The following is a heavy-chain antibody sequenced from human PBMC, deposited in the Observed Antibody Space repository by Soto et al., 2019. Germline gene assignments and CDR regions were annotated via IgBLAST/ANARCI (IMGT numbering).Heavy chain of an antibody. CDR3: ARGEGSAASTYGMDV. J-gene: IGHJ6*02. Sequence: SETLSLTCXVSGGSISSGDNYWSWVRQPPGKGLEWIGYIYYSGSTYYNPSLKSRVTISVDTSKNQFSLKLRSVTAADTAVYYCARGEGSAASTYGMDVWGQGTTVTVS. CDR2: IYYSGST. V-gene: IGHV4-30-4*01. D-gene: IGHD6-13*01. CDR1: GGSISSGDNY.